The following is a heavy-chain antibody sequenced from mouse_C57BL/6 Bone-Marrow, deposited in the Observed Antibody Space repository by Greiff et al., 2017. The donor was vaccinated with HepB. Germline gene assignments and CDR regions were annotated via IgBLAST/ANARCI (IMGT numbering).Heavy chain of an antibody. CDR3: ARTIYYDYDRYFDY. Sequence: VHVKQSGPELVKPGASVKISCKASGYSFTDYNMNWVKQSNGKSLEWIGVINPNYGTTSYNQKFKGKATLTVDQSSSTAYMQLNSLTSEDSAVYYCARTIYYDYDRYFDYWGQGTTLTVSS. CDR1: GYSFTDYN. D-gene: IGHD2-4*01. CDR2: INPNYGTT. V-gene: IGHV1-39*01. J-gene: IGHJ2*01.